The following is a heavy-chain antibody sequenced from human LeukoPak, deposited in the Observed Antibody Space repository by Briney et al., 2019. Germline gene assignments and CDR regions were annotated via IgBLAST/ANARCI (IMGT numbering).Heavy chain of an antibody. CDR3: ARALYGSGSYFFAEYNWFDP. Sequence: PSETLSLTCTVSGGSISSYYWSWIRQPAGKGLEWIGRIYTSGSTNYNPSLKSRVTMSVDTSKNQFSLKLSSVTAADTAVYYCARALYGSGSYFFAEYNWFDPWGQGTLVTVSS. V-gene: IGHV4-4*07. CDR1: GGSISSYY. CDR2: IYTSGST. J-gene: IGHJ5*02. D-gene: IGHD3-10*01.